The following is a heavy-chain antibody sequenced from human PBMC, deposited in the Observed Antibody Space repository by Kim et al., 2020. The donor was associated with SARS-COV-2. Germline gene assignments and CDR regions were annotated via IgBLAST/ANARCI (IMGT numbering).Heavy chain of an antibody. CDR3: SRGEVAFAESAF. J-gene: IGHJ4*01. D-gene: IGHD2-21*01. Sequence: GGSLRLSCTASGFMFSDYWMTWVRQAPGKGLEWLANLNGDGSAKYFGDSVKGRLTISRDNARNSLLLQMNNLRAEDTATYFCSRGEVAFAESAFWGHGTGVTVS. CDR2: LNGDGSAK. V-gene: IGHV3-7*04. CDR1: GFMFSDYW.